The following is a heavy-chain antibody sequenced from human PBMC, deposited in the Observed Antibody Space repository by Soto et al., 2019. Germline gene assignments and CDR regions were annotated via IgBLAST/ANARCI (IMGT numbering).Heavy chain of an antibody. D-gene: IGHD6-13*01. V-gene: IGHV5-51*01. CDR3: ARQSSRWYNWFDP. J-gene: IGHJ5*02. CDR1: GYSFTSYW. Sequence: HGESLKISCKGSGYSFTSYWIGWVRQMPGKGLEWMGIIYPGDSDTRYSPSFQGQVTISADKSISTAYLQWSSLKASDTAMYYCARQSSRWYNWFDPWGQGTLVTVSS. CDR2: IYPGDSDT.